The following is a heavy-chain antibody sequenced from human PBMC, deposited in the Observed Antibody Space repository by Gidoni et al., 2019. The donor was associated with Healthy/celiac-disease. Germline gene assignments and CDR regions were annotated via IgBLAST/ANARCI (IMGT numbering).Heavy chain of an antibody. CDR2: ISRSSSYI. J-gene: IGHJ3*02. CDR3: ARPTPGAAFDI. Sequence: EVQLVESVGGLVKPGWSLRLSCAASGFTFSSYSMNWVRQAPGKGLEWVSSISRSSSYIYYADSVKGRFTIYRDNAKNSLYLQMNSLRAEDTAVYYCARPTPGAAFDIWGQGTMVNVAS. CDR1: GFTFSSYS. D-gene: IGHD3-10*01. V-gene: IGHV3-21*01.